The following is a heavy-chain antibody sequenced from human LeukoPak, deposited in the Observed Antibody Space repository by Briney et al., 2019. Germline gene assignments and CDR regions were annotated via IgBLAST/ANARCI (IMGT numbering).Heavy chain of an antibody. CDR1: GGSISSYY. D-gene: IGHD6-19*01. V-gene: IGHV4-59*12. CDR2: IYYSGST. J-gene: IGHJ6*02. Sequence: SETLSFTCTVSGGSISSYYWSWIRQPPGKGLEWIGYIYYSGSTNYNPSLKSRVTISVDTPKNQFSLQLNSVTPEDTAVYYCARGQQWLVITPYYYYGMDVWGQGTTVTVSS. CDR3: ARGQQWLVITPYYYYGMDV.